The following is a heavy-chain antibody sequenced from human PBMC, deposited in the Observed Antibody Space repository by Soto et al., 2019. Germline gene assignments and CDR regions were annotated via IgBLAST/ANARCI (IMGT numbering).Heavy chain of an antibody. CDR2: ISGYNGNT. V-gene: IGHV1-18*01. Sequence: QVQLVQSGTEVKKPGASVKVSCKASGYTFRSYGISWVRQAPGQGLEWMGWISGYNGNTHYSQKFQGKVTMTTDTSTSTAYMELRNLRSDDTALYYCAKADSNYARRFSYYYMDVWGTGTMVTVSS. CDR3: AKADSNYARRFSYYYMDV. D-gene: IGHD4-4*01. J-gene: IGHJ6*03. CDR1: GYTFRSYG.